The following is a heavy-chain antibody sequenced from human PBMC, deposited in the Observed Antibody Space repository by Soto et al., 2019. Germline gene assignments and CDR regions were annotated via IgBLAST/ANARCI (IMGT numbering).Heavy chain of an antibody. CDR3: VRGDGDYYDGNGYLGRH. D-gene: IGHD3-22*01. J-gene: IGHJ4*02. V-gene: IGHV3-74*01. CDR1: GFTFSTYW. CDR2: IKNDGSGT. Sequence: EVQLVESGGGLVQPGGSLRLSCAASGFTFSTYWMHWVRQAPGEGLVWVSRIKNDGSGTYYVDSVVGRFTISRDTAKNSRYLQMTSLRGEGRAVYYCVRGDGDYYDGNGYLGRHWGQGTLVTVSS.